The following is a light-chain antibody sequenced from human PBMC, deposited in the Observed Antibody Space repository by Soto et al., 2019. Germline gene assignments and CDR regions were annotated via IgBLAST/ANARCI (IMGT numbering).Light chain of an antibody. CDR3: HKTYSTPQT. J-gene: IGKJ1*01. CDR2: SAS. V-gene: IGKV1-39*01. Sequence: DIQMTQSPSSLSASVGDRVTITCRAGQTVTEYLNWYQHKPGKAPKLLIYSASTLQRGVPSRFSGSGSGTDFALTITSLQPEDFGTYYCHKTYSTPQTFGLGTKVEIK. CDR1: QTVTEY.